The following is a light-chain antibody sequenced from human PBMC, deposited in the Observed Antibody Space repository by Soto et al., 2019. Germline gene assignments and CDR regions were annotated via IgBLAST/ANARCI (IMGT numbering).Light chain of an antibody. CDR2: DVT. CDR3: SSYTTSTTLV. V-gene: IGLV2-14*01. CDR1: SSDIGVYDF. Sequence: QSALTQPASVSGSPGQSITISCTGTSSDIGVYDFVSWYQQHPGRAPKLLIYDVTNRPSGISDRFSGSKSGNTASLTISGLQPEDEADYYCSSYTTSTTLVFGGGTKVTVL. J-gene: IGLJ3*02.